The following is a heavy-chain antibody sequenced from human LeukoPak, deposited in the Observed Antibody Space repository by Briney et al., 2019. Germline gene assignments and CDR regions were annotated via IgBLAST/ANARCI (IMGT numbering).Heavy chain of an antibody. CDR1: GGSISSYY. J-gene: IGHJ3*02. CDR2: IYTSGST. Sequence: SETLSLTCTVSGGSISSYYWSWIRQPAGKGLEWIGRIYTSGSTNYNPSLKSRVTMSVDTSKNQFSLKLSSVTAADTAVYYCARDGNGSGRGRTFDIWGQGTMVTVPS. CDR3: ARDGNGSGRGRTFDI. V-gene: IGHV4-4*07. D-gene: IGHD3-10*01.